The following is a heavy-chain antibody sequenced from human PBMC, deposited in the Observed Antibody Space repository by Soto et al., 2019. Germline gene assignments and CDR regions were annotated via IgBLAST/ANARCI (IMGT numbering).Heavy chain of an antibody. J-gene: IGHJ3*02. Sequence: PGGSLRLSCAASGFTFSDHYMTWIRQPPGKGLEWVSYISSGSTYAYSADSVKGRFTISRDNANNSLYLQMNSLKAEDTAVYYCAKIMLTVTTDAFDIWGQGTIVTVSS. CDR1: GFTFSDHY. V-gene: IGHV3-11*03. D-gene: IGHD4-17*01. CDR3: AKIMLTVTTDAFDI. CDR2: ISSGSTYA.